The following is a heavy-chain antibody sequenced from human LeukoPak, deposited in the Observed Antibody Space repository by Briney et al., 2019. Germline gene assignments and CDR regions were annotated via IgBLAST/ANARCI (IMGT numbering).Heavy chain of an antibody. D-gene: IGHD5-18*01. V-gene: IGHV3-74*01. CDR2: INRDGSST. Sequence: GGSLRLSCAASGFTFSSYGMHWVRQAPGKGLVWVSRINRDGSSTSYADSVKRRFTISRDNTKNTLHLQMNSLRAEDTAVYCCAGGGYTYGLYWGQGDLVTVSS. CDR3: AGGGYTYGLY. J-gene: IGHJ4*02. CDR1: GFTFSSYG.